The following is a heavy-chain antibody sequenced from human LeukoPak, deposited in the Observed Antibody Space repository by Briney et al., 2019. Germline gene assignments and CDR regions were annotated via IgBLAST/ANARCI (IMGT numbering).Heavy chain of an antibody. D-gene: IGHD1-26*01. CDR2: IYGGDST. J-gene: IGHJ4*02. V-gene: IGHV3-66*01. CDR1: GFTVSSNY. CDR3: ARDSGSYPEKFDY. Sequence: GGSLRLSCAASGFTVSSNYMSWVRQAPGKGLEWVSVIYGGDSTYYAASVKGRFTISRDNSKNTVYLQMNSLTAEDTAVYYCARDSGSYPEKFDYWGQGTLVTASS.